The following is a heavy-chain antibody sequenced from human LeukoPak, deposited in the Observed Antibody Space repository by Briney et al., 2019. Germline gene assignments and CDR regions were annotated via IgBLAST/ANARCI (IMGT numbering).Heavy chain of an antibody. CDR3: AGSKYRSGQRLYFDY. D-gene: IGHD6-19*01. CDR2: IYTSGST. J-gene: IGHJ4*02. V-gene: IGHV4-61*02. CDR1: GGSISSGSYY. Sequence: SETLSLTCTVSGGSISSGSYYWSWIRQPPGKGLEWIGRIYTSGSTNYNPSLKSRVTISVDTSKNQFSLKLSSVTAADTAVYYCAGSKYRSGQRLYFDYWGEGTLVTVSS.